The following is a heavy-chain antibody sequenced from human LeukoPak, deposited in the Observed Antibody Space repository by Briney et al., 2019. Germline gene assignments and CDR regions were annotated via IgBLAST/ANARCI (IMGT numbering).Heavy chain of an antibody. CDR1: GFTFSNHG. V-gene: IGHV3-33*01. D-gene: IGHD1-7*01. CDR3: ARTVSIGTNYRDYGMDV. CDR2: IWYDGSNR. Sequence: GGSLRLSCAAAGFTFSNHGMHWVRQAPGKGLQWVALIWYDGSNRYHAEYVEGRFTASRDNSKNTLYLRMNTLRVEDTAVYFCARTVSIGTNYRDYGMDVWGQGTTVTVSS. J-gene: IGHJ6*02.